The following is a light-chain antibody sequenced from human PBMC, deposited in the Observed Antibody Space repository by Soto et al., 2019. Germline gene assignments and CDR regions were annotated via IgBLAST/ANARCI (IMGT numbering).Light chain of an antibody. CDR3: QEYARLPLIT. Sequence: DIQMTQSPASLSVALGDRVTITCRASQDIARYENWLQHKVGPAPTLLIYAADSRHKGVPSRFSGSGSGTDFTLTISRLQPEDFAAYYCQEYARLPLITFGGGTKVEIK. CDR1: QDIARY. V-gene: IGKV1-39*01. CDR2: AAD. J-gene: IGKJ4*01.